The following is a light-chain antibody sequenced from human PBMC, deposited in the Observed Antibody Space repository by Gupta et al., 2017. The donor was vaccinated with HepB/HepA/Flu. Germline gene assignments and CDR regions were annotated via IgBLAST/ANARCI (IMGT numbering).Light chain of an antibody. Sequence: QSALTHPASVSGSPGQSITISCTGTSSDVGNYKYVSWYQQHPGKAPKLMIHDVSDRPSGVSNRFSGSKSGNTASLTISALQAEDEGNYYCSSYTTSSLVVFGGGTKLTVL. CDR3: SSYTTSSLVV. J-gene: IGLJ2*01. CDR2: DVS. CDR1: SSDVGNYKY. V-gene: IGLV2-14*03.